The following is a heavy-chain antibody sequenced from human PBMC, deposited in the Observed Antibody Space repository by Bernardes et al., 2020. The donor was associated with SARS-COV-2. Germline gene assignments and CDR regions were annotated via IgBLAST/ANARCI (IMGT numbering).Heavy chain of an antibody. J-gene: IGHJ3*01. CDR2: FDPVNAEA. CDR1: GYTLPTLS. Sequence: ASFKVSCKVSGYTLPTLSMLWVRQAPGQGLEWMGNFDPVNAEAFYAQNFQGRLSMTGDTFTDTAYMELSSLRFGDTAVYYCAAHQRISAELGTFDLWGQGTLVTVSS. CDR3: AAHQRISAELGTFDL. V-gene: IGHV1-24*01. D-gene: IGHD6-13*01.